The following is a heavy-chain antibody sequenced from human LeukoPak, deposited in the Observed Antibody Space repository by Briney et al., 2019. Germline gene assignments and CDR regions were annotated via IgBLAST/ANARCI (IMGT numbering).Heavy chain of an antibody. Sequence: PSETLSLTCTVSGGSISNYYWSWIRQPPGKGLEWIGYIYYSGSTNYNPSLKSRVTISVDTSKNQSSLKLSSVTAADTAVYYCARVGGTNYYYYGMDVWGQGTTVTVSS. CDR3: ARVGGTNYYYYGMDV. D-gene: IGHD1-26*01. CDR2: IYYSGST. CDR1: GGSISNYY. V-gene: IGHV4-59*01. J-gene: IGHJ6*02.